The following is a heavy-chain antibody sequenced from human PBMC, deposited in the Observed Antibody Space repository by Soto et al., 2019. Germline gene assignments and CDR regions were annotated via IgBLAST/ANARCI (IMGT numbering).Heavy chain of an antibody. CDR1: GGYISGGYYS. J-gene: IGHJ5*02. CDR3: TRAERFPRSWFDP. Sequence: SETLSLTCAVSGGYISGGYYSWSWIRQPPGKGLEWIGFIYNSGSTYYNSSLKSRVTISVDRSKNHFFLNLTSVTAADTAVYFCTRAERFPRSWFDPWGQGTQVTVSS. CDR2: IYNSGST. D-gene: IGHD3-10*01. V-gene: IGHV4-30-2*01.